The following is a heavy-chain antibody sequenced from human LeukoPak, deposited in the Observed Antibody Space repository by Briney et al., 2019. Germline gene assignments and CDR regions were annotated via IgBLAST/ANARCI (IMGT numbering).Heavy chain of an antibody. CDR3: ARDDYDSSGDVLDI. D-gene: IGHD3-22*01. CDR2: INTNTGNP. CDR1: GYTFASCA. J-gene: IGHJ3*02. V-gene: IGHV7-4-1*02. Sequence: ASVKVSCKASGYTFASCAINWVRQAPGQGLEWMGWINTNTGNPTYAQGFTGRFVFSLDTSVSTAYLQISSLKAEDTAVYCCARDDYDSSGDVLDIWGQGTMVTVSS.